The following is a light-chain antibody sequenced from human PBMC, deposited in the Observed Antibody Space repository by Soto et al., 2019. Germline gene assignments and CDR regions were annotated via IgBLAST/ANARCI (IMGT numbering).Light chain of an antibody. CDR1: QSIDSW. CDR3: QQYNIYSSIT. V-gene: IGKV1-5*03. Sequence: DVRMTQSPSTLSASVGDRVTITCRASQSIDSWLARYQQKPGKAANLLIYKASNLETWVPSRYSGRRSGTAFTTTISILQSDHFATYYCQQYNIYSSITFDQGTRQEIK. CDR2: KAS. J-gene: IGKJ5*01.